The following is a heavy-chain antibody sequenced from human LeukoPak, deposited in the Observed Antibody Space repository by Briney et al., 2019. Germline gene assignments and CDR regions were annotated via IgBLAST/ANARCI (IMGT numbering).Heavy chain of an antibody. CDR3: ARDPREYCSSTSCYVI. CDR1: GYTFTGYY. Sequence: VASVKVSCKASGYTFTGYYMHWVRQAPGQGLEWMGWINPNSGGTNYAQKFQGRVTMTRDTSISTAYMELSRLRSDDTAVYYCARDPREYCSSTSCYVIWGQGTLVTVSS. CDR2: INPNSGGT. D-gene: IGHD2-2*01. V-gene: IGHV1-2*02. J-gene: IGHJ4*02.